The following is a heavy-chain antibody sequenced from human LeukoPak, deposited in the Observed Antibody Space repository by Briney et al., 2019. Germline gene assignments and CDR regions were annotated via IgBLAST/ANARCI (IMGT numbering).Heavy chain of an antibody. J-gene: IGHJ4*02. CDR3: ARDGGGYCSGGSCV. CDR1: GYTFTGYY. V-gene: IGHV1-2*02. CDR2: INPNSGGT. D-gene: IGHD2-15*01. Sequence: ASVKVSCKASGYTFTGYYMHWVRQAPGQGLEWMGWINPNSGGTNYAQKFQGRVTMTRDTSISTAYMELSRLRSDDTAVYYCARDGGGYCSGGSCVWGQGTVVTVSS.